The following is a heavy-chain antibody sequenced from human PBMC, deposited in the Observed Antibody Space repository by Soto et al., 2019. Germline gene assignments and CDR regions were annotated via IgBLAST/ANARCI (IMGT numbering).Heavy chain of an antibody. Sequence: SQTLSLTCTVSGGXISSYYWSLIRQPPGKGLEWIGYIYYSGSTDYDPSLKSRVTISVDTSKNQFSLKLSSVTAADTAVYYCARRWGTYFDFWGQGTLVTVSS. CDR1: GGXISSYY. CDR2: IYYSGST. J-gene: IGHJ4*02. CDR3: ARRWGTYFDF. V-gene: IGHV4-59*01. D-gene: IGHD7-27*01.